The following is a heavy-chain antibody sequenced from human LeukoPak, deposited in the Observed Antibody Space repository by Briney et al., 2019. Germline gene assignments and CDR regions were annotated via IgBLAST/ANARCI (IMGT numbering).Heavy chain of an antibody. CDR2: ISSSSSYI. D-gene: IGHD6-13*01. CDR3: ARGLSSSWYIDY. CDR1: GFTFSGYS. Sequence: GGSLRLSCAASGFTFSGYSMNWVRQAPGKGLEWVSSISSSSSYIYYADSVKGRFTISRDNAKNSLYLQMNSLRAEDTAVYYCARGLSSSWYIDYWGQGTLVTVSS. V-gene: IGHV3-21*01. J-gene: IGHJ4*02.